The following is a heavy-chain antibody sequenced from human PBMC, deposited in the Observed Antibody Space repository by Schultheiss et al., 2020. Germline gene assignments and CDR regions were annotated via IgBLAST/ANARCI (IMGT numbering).Heavy chain of an antibody. Sequence: ASVKVSCKASGYTFTSYGISWVRQAPGQGLEWMGWISAYNGNTNYAQKLQGRVTITADESTSTAYMELSSLRSEDTAVYYCARGVSGSLYYYMDVWGKGTTVTVSS. V-gene: IGHV1-18*01. CDR3: ARGVSGSLYYYMDV. CDR2: ISAYNGNT. J-gene: IGHJ6*03. CDR1: GYTFTSYG. D-gene: IGHD5-12*01.